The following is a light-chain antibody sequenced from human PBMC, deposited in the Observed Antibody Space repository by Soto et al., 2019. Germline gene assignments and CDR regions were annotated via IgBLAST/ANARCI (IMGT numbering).Light chain of an antibody. J-gene: IGKJ1*01. CDR2: DAS. Sequence: EIVLTQSPATLSLSQGERAPLSCRASQSVSSYLAWYQQKPGQAPRLLIYDASNRATGIPARFSGSGSGTDFTLTISSLEPDDFAVYYCQQRSNWPPWTFGQGTKVEIK. CDR1: QSVSSY. CDR3: QQRSNWPPWT. V-gene: IGKV3-11*01.